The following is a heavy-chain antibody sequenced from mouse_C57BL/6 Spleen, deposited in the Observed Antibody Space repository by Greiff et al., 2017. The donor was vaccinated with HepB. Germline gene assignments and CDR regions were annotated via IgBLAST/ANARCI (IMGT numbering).Heavy chain of an antibody. J-gene: IGHJ2*01. Sequence: QVQLQQPGAELVKPGASVKLSCKASGYTFTSYWMQWLKQRPGQGLEWIGEIDPSDSYTNYNQKFKGKATLTVDTSSSTAYMQLSSLTSEDSAVYYCARGYFDYWGQGTTLTVSS. CDR1: GYTFTSYW. CDR3: ARGYFDY. V-gene: IGHV1-50*01. CDR2: IDPSDSYT.